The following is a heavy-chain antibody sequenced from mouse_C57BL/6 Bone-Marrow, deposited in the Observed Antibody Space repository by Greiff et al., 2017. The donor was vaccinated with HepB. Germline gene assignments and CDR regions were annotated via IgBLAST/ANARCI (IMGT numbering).Heavy chain of an antibody. Sequence: DVKLVESGGGLVQPKGSLKLSCAASGFSFNTYAMNWVRQAPGKGLEWVARIRSKSNNYATYYADSVKDRFTISRDDSESMLYLQMNNLKTEDTAMYYCVRPHYYGSSWGYAMDYWGQGTSVTVSS. J-gene: IGHJ4*01. CDR3: VRPHYYGSSWGYAMDY. D-gene: IGHD1-1*01. CDR1: GFSFNTYA. CDR2: IRSKSNNYAT. V-gene: IGHV10-1*01.